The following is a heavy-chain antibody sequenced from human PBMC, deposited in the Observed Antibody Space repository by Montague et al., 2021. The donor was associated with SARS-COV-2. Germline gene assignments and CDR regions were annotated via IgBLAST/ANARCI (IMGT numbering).Heavy chain of an antibody. V-gene: IGHV4-34*01. D-gene: IGHD4/OR15-4a*01. CDR1: GGSFSVYF. CDR2: INHSGTA. J-gene: IGHJ3*01. Sequence: SETLSLTCAVYGGSFSVYFWTWLRQSPRSGLEWIAYINHSGTANYNPSLKSRVTISVDTSKNQFSLKLTSVTVADTAMYYCARERGVVRAARTMVALDLWGQGTMVTVSS. CDR3: ARERGVVRAARTMVALDL.